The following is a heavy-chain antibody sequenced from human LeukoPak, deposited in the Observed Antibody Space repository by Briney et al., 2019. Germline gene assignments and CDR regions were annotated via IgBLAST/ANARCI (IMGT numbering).Heavy chain of an antibody. CDR2: IYYSGST. Sequence: SETLSLTCTVSGGSISSSSYYWGWIRQPPGKGLEWIGYIYYSGSTNYNPSLKSRVTISVDTSKNQFSLKLSSVTAADTAVYYCARVRWELLRGYFDYWGQGTLVTVSS. V-gene: IGHV4-61*05. J-gene: IGHJ4*02. D-gene: IGHD1-26*01. CDR1: GGSISSSSYY. CDR3: ARVRWELLRGYFDY.